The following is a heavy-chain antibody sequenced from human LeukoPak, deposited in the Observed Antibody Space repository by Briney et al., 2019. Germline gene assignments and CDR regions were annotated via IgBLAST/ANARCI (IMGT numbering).Heavy chain of an antibody. Sequence: GGSLRLSCAASGFTFSSHWMHWVRQAPGKGLVWVSRIETDGSRTNYADSVKGRFTISRDNAKNTLFLQMNSLRAEDTAAYFCAREGYEDAFDIWGQGTMVTVSS. D-gene: IGHD3-3*01. V-gene: IGHV3-74*01. J-gene: IGHJ3*02. CDR2: IETDGSRT. CDR3: AREGYEDAFDI. CDR1: GFTFSSHW.